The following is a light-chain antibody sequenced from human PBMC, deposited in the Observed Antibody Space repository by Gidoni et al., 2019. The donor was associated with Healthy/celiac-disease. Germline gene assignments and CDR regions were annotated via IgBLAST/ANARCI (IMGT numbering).Light chain of an antibody. J-gene: IGKJ1*01. Sequence: ELVLTQSPATLSLSPGERATLSCRASQSVSSYLAWYQQKPGQAPRLLIYDASNRATGIPARFSGSGSGTDFTLTISSLEPEDFAIYYCQQRSNWPRGGTFGQGTKVEIK. CDR1: QSVSSY. CDR2: DAS. CDR3: QQRSNWPRGGT. V-gene: IGKV3-11*01.